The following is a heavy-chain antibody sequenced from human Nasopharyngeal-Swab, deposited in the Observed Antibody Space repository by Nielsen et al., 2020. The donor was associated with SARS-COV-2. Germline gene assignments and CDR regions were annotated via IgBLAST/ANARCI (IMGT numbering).Heavy chain of an antibody. CDR1: GGSFSGSY. CDR2: INHSGST. CDR3: ARGPALVIRKTLSSGFDI. Sequence: GSLRLSCAVFGGSFSGSYWSWIRQLPGRGLEWIGEINHSGSTMYIPSLKSRVTISVDTSKNQFSLNLTSVTAADTAMYYCARGPALVIRKTLSSGFDIWGQGTMVTVSS. D-gene: IGHD3-10*01. V-gene: IGHV4-34*01. J-gene: IGHJ3*02.